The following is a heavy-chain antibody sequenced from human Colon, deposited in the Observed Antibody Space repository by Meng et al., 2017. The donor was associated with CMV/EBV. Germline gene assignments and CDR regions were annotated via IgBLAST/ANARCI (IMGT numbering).Heavy chain of an antibody. D-gene: IGHD3-3*01. CDR1: GYTFNGYF. CDR2: INPVTGDT. CDR3: ATFGGDFDY. J-gene: IGHJ4*02. V-gene: IGHV1-2*02. Sequence: QLVPAGAEVKAPGASVKVSCKTSGYTFNGYFMHWVRQAPGQGLEWMGWINPVTGDTSYAQKFQVRVTMTRDTSISTAYMELSSLRSDDTAVYYCATFGGDFDYWGQGTLVTASS.